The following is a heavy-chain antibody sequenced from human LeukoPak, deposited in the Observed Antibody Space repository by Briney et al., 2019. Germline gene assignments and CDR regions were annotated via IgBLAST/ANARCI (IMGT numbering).Heavy chain of an antibody. J-gene: IGHJ4*02. CDR1: GGTFSSYA. Sequence: SLKVSCKASGGTFSSYAISWVRQAPGQRLEWMGRIIPIFGTANYAQKFQGRVTITADKSTSTAYMELSSLRSEDTAVYYCARVIDSSGYYYFDYWGQGTLVTVSS. CDR2: IIPIFGTA. V-gene: IGHV1-69*06. D-gene: IGHD3-22*01. CDR3: ARVIDSSGYYYFDY.